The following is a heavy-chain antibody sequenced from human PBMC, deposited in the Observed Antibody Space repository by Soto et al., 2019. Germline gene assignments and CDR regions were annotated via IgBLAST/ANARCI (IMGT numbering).Heavy chain of an antibody. CDR3: ARDLNTGYIDY. D-gene: IGHD5-12*01. V-gene: IGHV3-33*01. CDR1: GFTFGRSG. J-gene: IGHJ4*02. CDR2: IWFDGSKK. Sequence: QVQMVESGGGVVQPGTSLRLSCVASGFTFGRSGMHWVRQAPGGALEWVAIIWFDGSKKYYADYVKGRLTVSRDNSKNTLYLQMDSLRGDDTAVYYCARDLNTGYIDYWGQGTLVTVSS.